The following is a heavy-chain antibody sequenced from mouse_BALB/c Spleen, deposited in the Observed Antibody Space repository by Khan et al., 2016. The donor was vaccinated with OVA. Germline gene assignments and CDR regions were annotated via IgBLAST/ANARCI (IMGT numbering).Heavy chain of an antibody. CDR1: GFSLTSFA. Sequence: QMQLEESGPDLVAPSQSLSITCSVSGFSLTSFAIHWVRQPPGKGLEWLVVIWSDGRTTYNSSLKSRLSISKDNSKSQVFLKINSLQTDDTAMYXGARHQFPLSMDSWGQGTSVTVSS. V-gene: IGHV2-6-2*01. CDR3: ARHQFPLSMDS. J-gene: IGHJ4*01. CDR2: IWSDGRT.